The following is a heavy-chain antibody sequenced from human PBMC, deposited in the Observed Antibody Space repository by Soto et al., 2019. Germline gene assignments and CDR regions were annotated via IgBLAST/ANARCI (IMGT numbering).Heavy chain of an antibody. Sequence: SVKVSCKASGGTFSAYAINWLRQAPGQGLEWMGGVIPSSGTPDYAQKFQGRVTITADEATTTAYMELSSLRSEDTAVYFCARGAPPPYYYDSSGYYLAFDYWGQGTLVTVSS. J-gene: IGHJ4*02. V-gene: IGHV1-69*13. CDR2: VIPSSGTP. CDR1: GGTFSAYA. CDR3: ARGAPPPYYYDSSGYYLAFDY. D-gene: IGHD3-22*01.